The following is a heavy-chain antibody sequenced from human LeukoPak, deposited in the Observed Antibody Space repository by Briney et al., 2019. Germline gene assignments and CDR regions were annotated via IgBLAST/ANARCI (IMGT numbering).Heavy chain of an antibody. Sequence: PGGSLRLSCAASGFTFSSYSINWVRQAPGKGLECVSSISSSSSYIYYADSVKGRFTISRDNAKNSLYLQMSSLRAEDTALYYCARDPWVGEYGAFDIWGQGTMVTVSS. J-gene: IGHJ3*02. CDR1: GFTFSSYS. D-gene: IGHD3-10*01. CDR3: ARDPWVGEYGAFDI. V-gene: IGHV3-21*01. CDR2: ISSSSSYI.